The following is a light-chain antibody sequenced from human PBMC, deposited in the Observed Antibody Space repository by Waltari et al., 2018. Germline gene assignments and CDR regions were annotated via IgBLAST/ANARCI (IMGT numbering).Light chain of an antibody. CDR3: QQRSNWPGLT. CDR2: GAS. Sequence: EIVFKPSPATLSLSPGDTATLSCPATQSAPNYLAWYQQKPGQPPRLLIYGASKRPAGIPDRFSGSGSETDFTLSISSLDTEDLAIYFCQQRSNWPGLTFGGGTKVEIK. V-gene: IGKV3-11*01. J-gene: IGKJ4*02. CDR1: QSAPNY.